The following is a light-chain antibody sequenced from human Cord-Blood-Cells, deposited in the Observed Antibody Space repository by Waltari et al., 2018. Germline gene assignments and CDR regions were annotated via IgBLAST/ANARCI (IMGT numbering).Light chain of an antibody. CDR2: DAS. Sequence: DIQMTQSPSYLSASVGDRVTITCQASQDISNYLNWYQQKPGKAPKLLIYDASNLETGVPSRFSGSGSGTDFTFTINSLQPEDIATYYCQQYDNLPPCTFGPGTKVDIK. CDR3: QQYDNLPPCT. V-gene: IGKV1-33*01. CDR1: QDISNY. J-gene: IGKJ3*01.